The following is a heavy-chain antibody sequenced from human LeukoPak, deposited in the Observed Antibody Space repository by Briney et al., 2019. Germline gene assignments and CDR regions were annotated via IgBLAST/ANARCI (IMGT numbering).Heavy chain of an antibody. D-gene: IGHD4-17*01. CDR2: INAGNGNT. Sequence: ASVKVSCKASGYTFTSYAMHWVRQAPGQRLEWMGWINAGNGNTKYSQKFQSRVTITRDTSASTAYMELSSLRSEDTAVYYCARADGDYSATSYWGQGTLVTVSS. CDR1: GYTFTSYA. CDR3: ARADGDYSATSY. V-gene: IGHV1-3*01. J-gene: IGHJ4*02.